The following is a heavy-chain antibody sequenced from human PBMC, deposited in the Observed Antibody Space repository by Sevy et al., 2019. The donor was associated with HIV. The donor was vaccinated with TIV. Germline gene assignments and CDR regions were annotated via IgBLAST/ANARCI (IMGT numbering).Heavy chain of an antibody. D-gene: IGHD1-26*01. V-gene: IGHV3-48*02. J-gene: IGHJ4*01. Sequence: GGSLRLSCAASGFSFSSSSMNWLRQAPGKGLEWLAYITRDGKTKYYADFVKGRFTISRDNAQNSLFLQLNSLRHDDTAVYYCARDYSGSYYRFDLWGHGTLVTVSS. CDR2: ITRDGKTK. CDR3: ARDYSGSYYRFDL. CDR1: GFSFSSSS.